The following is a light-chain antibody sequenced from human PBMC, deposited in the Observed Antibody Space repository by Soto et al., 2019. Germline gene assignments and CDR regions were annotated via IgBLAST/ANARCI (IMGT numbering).Light chain of an antibody. J-gene: IGKJ1*01. CDR1: QSISSW. CDR2: KAA. V-gene: IGKV1-5*03. CDR3: QQYNRYPLT. Sequence: DIQMTQSPSTLSASVGDRVTITCRASQSISSWLYWYQQKPGKAPKLLIYKAASLESRVTSRFSCSGSGTEVTLTISSLQPADFATYDCQQYNRYPLTFGQGTKVEIK.